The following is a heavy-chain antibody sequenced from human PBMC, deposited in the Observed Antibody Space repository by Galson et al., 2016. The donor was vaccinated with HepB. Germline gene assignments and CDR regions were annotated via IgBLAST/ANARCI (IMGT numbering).Heavy chain of an antibody. D-gene: IGHD5-18*01. V-gene: IGHV3-74*01. J-gene: IGHJ5*02. CDR2: INSDGSTK. CDR1: GFNFITTW. CDR3: ARTPGHNYGSHLDL. Sequence: SLRLSCAASGFNFITTWMHWVRQSPGKGLVWVSRINSDGSTKNYADSVKGRFTISRDNAENTLYLQMNSLRAEDTAVYFCARTPGHNYGSHLDLWGQGTLITVSS.